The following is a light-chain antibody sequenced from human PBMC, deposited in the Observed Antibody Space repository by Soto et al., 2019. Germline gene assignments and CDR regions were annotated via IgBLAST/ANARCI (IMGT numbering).Light chain of an antibody. Sequence: EVVLTQSPGTLSLSPGDRATLSCGASQSVTSKLAWYQQKPGQAPRLLISGASNRATGIPDRFSGSGSGTDFTLTISRLEPEDFALYFCQQYGASPITFGLGTRLEIK. J-gene: IGKJ5*01. CDR2: GAS. CDR1: QSVTSK. CDR3: QQYGASPIT. V-gene: IGKV3-20*01.